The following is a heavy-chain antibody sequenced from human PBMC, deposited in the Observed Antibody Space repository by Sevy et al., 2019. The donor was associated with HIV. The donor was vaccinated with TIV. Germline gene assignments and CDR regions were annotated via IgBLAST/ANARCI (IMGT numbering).Heavy chain of an antibody. D-gene: IGHD2-15*01. CDR2: INPNSGGT. CDR1: GYTFTGYY. CDR3: ARPSCSGGSCYSDAFDI. J-gene: IGHJ3*02. V-gene: IGHV1-2*02. Sequence: ASVKVSCKASGYTFTGYYVHWVRQAPGQGLEWMGWINPNSGGTNYAQKFQGRVTMTRDTSISTAYMELSRLRSDDTAVYYRARPSCSGGSCYSDAFDIWGQGTMVTVSS.